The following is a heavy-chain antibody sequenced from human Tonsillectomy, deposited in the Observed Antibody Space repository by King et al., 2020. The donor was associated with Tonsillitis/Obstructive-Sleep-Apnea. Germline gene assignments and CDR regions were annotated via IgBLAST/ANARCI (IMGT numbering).Heavy chain of an antibody. J-gene: IGHJ4*02. Sequence: LQLQESGPGLVKPSETLSLTCTVSGGSISSSSYYWGWIRQPPGQGLEWIGSIYYSGSTYYNPSLKSRVTISVDTSKNQFSLKLSSVTAADTAVYYCARRAEHSFDYWGQGTLVTVSS. CDR3: ARRAEHSFDY. D-gene: IGHD1-14*01. CDR2: IYYSGST. V-gene: IGHV4-39*01. CDR1: GGSISSSSYY.